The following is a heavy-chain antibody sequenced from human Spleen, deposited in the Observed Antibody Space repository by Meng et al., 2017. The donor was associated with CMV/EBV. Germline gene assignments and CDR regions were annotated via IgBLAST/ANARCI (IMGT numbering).Heavy chain of an antibody. D-gene: IGHD2-2*01. CDR2: IIPIFGTA. Sequence: SVKVSCKASGGTFSSYAISWVRQAPGQGLEWMGGIIPIFGTANYAQKFQGRITITTDESPSTAYMELSSLRSEDTAVYYCARPTVVPAATYAFDIWGQGTMVTVSS. V-gene: IGHV1-69*05. CDR3: ARPTVVPAATYAFDI. J-gene: IGHJ3*02. CDR1: GGTFSSYA.